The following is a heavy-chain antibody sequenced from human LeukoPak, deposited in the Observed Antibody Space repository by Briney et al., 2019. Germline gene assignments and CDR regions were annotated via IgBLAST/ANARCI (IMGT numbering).Heavy chain of an antibody. V-gene: IGHV1-58*01. CDR1: GFTFTSSA. J-gene: IGHJ4*02. CDR3: AAIGVNCSGGSCSTYYFDY. CDR2: IVVGSGNT. D-gene: IGHD2-15*01. Sequence: GTSVKVSCKASGFTFTSSAVQWVRQARGQRLEWIGWIVVGSGNTNYAQKFQERVTITRDMSTSTDYMELSSLRSEDTAVYYCAAIGVNCSGGSCSTYYFDYWGQGTLVTVSS.